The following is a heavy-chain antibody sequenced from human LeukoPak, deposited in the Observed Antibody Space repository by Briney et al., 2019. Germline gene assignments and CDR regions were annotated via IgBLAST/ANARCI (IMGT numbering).Heavy chain of an antibody. V-gene: IGHV4-34*01. CDR2: INHSGST. CDR3: ARDPILTGYYTLDY. Sequence: SETLSLTCAVYGGSFSGYYWGWIRQPPGKGLEWIGEINHSGSTNYNPSLKSRVTISVDTSKNQFSLKLSSVTAADTAVYYCARDPILTGYYTLDYWGQGTLVTVSS. D-gene: IGHD3-9*01. J-gene: IGHJ4*02. CDR1: GGSFSGYY.